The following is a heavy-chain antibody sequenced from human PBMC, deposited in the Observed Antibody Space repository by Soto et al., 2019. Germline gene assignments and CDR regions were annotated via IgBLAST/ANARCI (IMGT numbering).Heavy chain of an antibody. CDR3: GKGNGVGVTAPGY. CDR1: GFSFSDDT. Sequence: EVQLSESGGDLVQPGGSLRLSCAASGFSFSDDTMSWVRQAPGKGLDWISRIRGNGAGIAYADAVKGRFTISRDNSKKMLDRKMDSLRVEDTDLYFCGKGNGVGVTAPGYWGKGTMVTVSS. D-gene: IGHD2-21*02. V-gene: IGHV3-23*01. J-gene: IGHJ4*02. CDR2: IRGNGAGI.